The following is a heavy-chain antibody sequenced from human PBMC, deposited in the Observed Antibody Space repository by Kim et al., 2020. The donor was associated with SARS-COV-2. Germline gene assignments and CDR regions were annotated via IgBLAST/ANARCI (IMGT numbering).Heavy chain of an antibody. D-gene: IGHD3-22*01. CDR2: IIPIFGTA. V-gene: IGHV1-69*13. CDR3: ARGGYDSSGYYLFDFDY. Sequence: SVKVSCKASGGTFSSYAISWVRQAPGQGLEWMGGIIPIFGTANYAQKFQGRVTITADESTSTAYMELSSLRSEDTAVYYCARGGYDSSGYYLFDFDYWGQGTLVTVSS. J-gene: IGHJ4*02. CDR1: GGTFSSYA.